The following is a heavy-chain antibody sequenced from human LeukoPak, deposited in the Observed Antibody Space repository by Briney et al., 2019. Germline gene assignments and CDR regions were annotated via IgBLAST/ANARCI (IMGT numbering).Heavy chain of an antibody. J-gene: IGHJ3*02. CDR1: GYSPSSVYY. CDR2: IYHSGST. Sequence: TLSLTCAVSGYSPSSVYYWGWIRQPPRKGLEWMGSIYHSGSTYYNPSLKSRVTISVDTSKNQFSLKLSSVTAADTAVYYCARQPYYYDSSGYYGAFDIWGQGTMVTVSS. CDR3: ARQPYYYDSSGYYGAFDI. D-gene: IGHD3-22*01. V-gene: IGHV4-38-2*01.